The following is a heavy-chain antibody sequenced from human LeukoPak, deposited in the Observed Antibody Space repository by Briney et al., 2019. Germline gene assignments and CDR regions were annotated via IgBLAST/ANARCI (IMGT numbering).Heavy chain of an antibody. D-gene: IGHD3-3*01. CDR2: IRYDGSNK. Sequence: GGSLRLSCAASGFTFSSYGMHWVRQTPGKGLEWVALIRYDGSNKYYADSVKGRFTISRDNSKNTLYLQMNSLRAEDTAVYYCANTLSVGFLEWLLDYWGQGTLVTVSS. V-gene: IGHV3-30*02. CDR1: GFTFSSYG. CDR3: ANTLSVGFLEWLLDY. J-gene: IGHJ4*02.